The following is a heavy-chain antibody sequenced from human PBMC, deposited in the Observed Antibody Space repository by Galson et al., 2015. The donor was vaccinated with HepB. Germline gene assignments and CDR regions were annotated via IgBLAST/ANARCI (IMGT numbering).Heavy chain of an antibody. Sequence: SLRLSCAASGFTFSSYAMHWVRQAPGKGLEWVAVISYDGSNKYYADSVKGRFTISRDNSKNTLYLQMNSLRAEDTAVYYCAREHCSSTSCYYYYYYYGVDVWGQGTTVTASS. CDR2: ISYDGSNK. CDR3: AREHCSSTSCYYYYYYYGVDV. V-gene: IGHV3-30-3*01. D-gene: IGHD2-2*01. J-gene: IGHJ6*02. CDR1: GFTFSSYA.